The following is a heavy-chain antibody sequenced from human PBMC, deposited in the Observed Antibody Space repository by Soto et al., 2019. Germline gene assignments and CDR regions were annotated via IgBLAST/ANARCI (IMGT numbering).Heavy chain of an antibody. V-gene: IGHV4-30-4*01. Sequence: QVQLQESGPRLVKPSQTLSLTCSVSGASIRSGRYYWSWIRQSPGRGLEWIGYIYYTGTTHYNPAVKSRVTILLDKSKDQFSLTLTSVTAADTAIYYCATVLHDSGTNWVDSWGHGPQVTVSS. J-gene: IGHJ5*01. CDR1: GASIRSGRYY. CDR2: IYYTGTT. CDR3: ATVLHDSGTNWVDS. D-gene: IGHD3-16*01.